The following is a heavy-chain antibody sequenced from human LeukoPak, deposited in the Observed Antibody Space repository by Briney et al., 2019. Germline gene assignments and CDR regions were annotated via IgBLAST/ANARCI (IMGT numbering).Heavy chain of an antibody. CDR3: ARGGGSYYPDY. D-gene: IGHD1-26*01. Sequence: SETLSLTCAVYGGSFSGYYWSWIRQPPGKGLEWIGEINHSGSTNYNPSLKSRVTISVDTSKNQFSLKLSSVTAADTAVYYCARGGGSYYPDYWSQGTLVTVSS. CDR1: GGSFSGYY. V-gene: IGHV4-34*01. CDR2: INHSGST. J-gene: IGHJ4*02.